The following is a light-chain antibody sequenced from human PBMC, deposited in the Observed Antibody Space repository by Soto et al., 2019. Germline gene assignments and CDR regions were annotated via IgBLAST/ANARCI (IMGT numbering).Light chain of an antibody. V-gene: IGLV2-23*03. J-gene: IGLJ1*01. Sequence: QSVLTQPASVSGSPGQSITISCTGTSSDVGSYNLVSWYQQHPGKAPKLMIYEGSKRPSGVSNRFSGSKSGNTASLTLSGLQAEDEADYYCCSYAGSSTFPYVFGTGTKLTV. CDR2: EGS. CDR3: CSYAGSSTFPYV. CDR1: SSDVGSYNL.